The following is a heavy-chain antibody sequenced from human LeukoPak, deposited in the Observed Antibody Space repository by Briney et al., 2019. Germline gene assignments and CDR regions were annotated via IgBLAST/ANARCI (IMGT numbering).Heavy chain of an antibody. J-gene: IGHJ4*02. CDR1: GGSFSGYY. D-gene: IGHD2-2*01. CDR2: INHSGST. V-gene: IGHV4-34*01. Sequence: PSETLSLTCAVYGGSFSGYYWSWIRQPPGKGLEWIGEINHSGSTNYNPSLKSRVTISVDTSKNQFSLKLSSVTAADTAVYYCARGTSPPAASFDYRGQGTLVTVSS. CDR3: ARGTSPPAASFDY.